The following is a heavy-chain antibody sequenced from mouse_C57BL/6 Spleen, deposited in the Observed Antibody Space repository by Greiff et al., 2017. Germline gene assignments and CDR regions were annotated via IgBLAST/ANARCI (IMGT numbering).Heavy chain of an antibody. J-gene: IGHJ3*01. CDR2: ISYDGSN. V-gene: IGHV3-6*01. CDR1: GYSITSGYY. Sequence: EVKLQESGPGLVKPSQSLSLTCSVTGYSITSGYYWNWIRQFPGNKLEWMGYISYDGSNNYNPSLKNRISITRDTSKNQFFLKLNSVTTEDTATYYCAREEGDSSGYDGAWFAYWGQGTLVTVSA. D-gene: IGHD3-2*02. CDR3: AREEGDSSGYDGAWFAY.